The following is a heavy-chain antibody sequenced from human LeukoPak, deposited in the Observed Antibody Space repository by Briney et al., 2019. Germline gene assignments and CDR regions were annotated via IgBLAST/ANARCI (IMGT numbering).Heavy chain of an antibody. CDR3: VKDDYCSIPGCVIDALVV. D-gene: IGHD4-11*01. Sequence: GGSLRLSCAASGFPFGDFAMTWVRQVPGGGLQWVSTVSRRGQNTYYADSVKGRFTISRDDNKGMLYPQMNSLRAEDTAMYYCVKDDYCSIPGCVIDALVVWGQGTVVTVSS. CDR2: VSRRGQNT. V-gene: IGHV3-23*01. CDR1: GFPFGDFA. J-gene: IGHJ3*01.